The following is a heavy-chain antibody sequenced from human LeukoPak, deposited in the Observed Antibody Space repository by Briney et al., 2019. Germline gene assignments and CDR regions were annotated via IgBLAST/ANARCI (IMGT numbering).Heavy chain of an antibody. J-gene: IGHJ4*02. D-gene: IGHD5-18*01. CDR1: GGSISSYY. CDR2: IYYSGST. CDR3: ARVGYSYGHAFDY. Sequence: SETLSLTCTVSGGSISSYYWSWIRQLPGKGLEWIGYIYYSGSTNYNPSLKSRVTISVDTSKNQFSLKLSSVTAADTAVYYCARVGYSYGHAFDYWGQGTLVTVSS. V-gene: IGHV4-59*08.